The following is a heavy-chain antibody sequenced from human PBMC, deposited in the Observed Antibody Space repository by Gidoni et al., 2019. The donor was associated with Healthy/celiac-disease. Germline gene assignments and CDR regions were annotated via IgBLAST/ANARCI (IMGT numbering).Heavy chain of an antibody. CDR2: ISSSSSTR. CDR1: GFTFSSYS. D-gene: IGHD3-10*01. CDR3: ASESRVLWFGETGVYNSAFDI. J-gene: IGHJ3*02. V-gene: IGHV3-48*01. Sequence: EVQLVVSGGGLVQPGGSLRLSCAASGFTFSSYSMNWVRQAPGKGLEWVSYISSSSSTRYYADSVKGRFTISRDNAKNSLYLQMNSLRAEDTAVYYCASESRVLWFGETGVYNSAFDIWGQGTMVTVSS.